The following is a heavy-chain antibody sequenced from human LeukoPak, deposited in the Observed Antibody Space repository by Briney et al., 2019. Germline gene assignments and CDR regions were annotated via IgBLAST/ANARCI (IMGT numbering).Heavy chain of an antibody. CDR2: IYPADSDT. Sequence: GESLKISCKGSGYSFTTYWIASVRQMPGNRLKCMGIIYPADSDTKYSPSFQGQVTISADKSISTAYLQWSSLKASDTAMYYCARRSCSGGTCSTGEFDYWGQGTLVTVSA. J-gene: IGHJ4*02. D-gene: IGHD2-15*01. CDR1: GYSFTTYW. CDR3: ARRSCSGGTCSTGEFDY. V-gene: IGHV5-51*01.